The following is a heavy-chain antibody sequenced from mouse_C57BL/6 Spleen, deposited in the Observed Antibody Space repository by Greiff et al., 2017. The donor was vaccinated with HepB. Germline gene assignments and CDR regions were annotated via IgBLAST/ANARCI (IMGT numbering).Heavy chain of an antibody. CDR3: TTHYYGTPYYFDY. D-gene: IGHD1-1*01. CDR2: IDPENGDT. V-gene: IGHV14-4*01. J-gene: IGHJ2*01. CDR1: GFNIKDDY. Sequence: EVQLQQSGAELVRPGASVKLSCTASGFNIKDDYMHWVKQSPEQGLEWIGWIDPENGDTEYASKFQGKATITADTSSNTAYLQLSSLTSEDTAVYYCTTHYYGTPYYFDYWGQGTTLTVSS.